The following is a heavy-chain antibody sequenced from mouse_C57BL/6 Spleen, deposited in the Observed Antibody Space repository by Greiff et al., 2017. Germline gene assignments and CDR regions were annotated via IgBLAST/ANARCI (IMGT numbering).Heavy chain of an antibody. V-gene: IGHV1-54*01. D-gene: IGHD1-1*02. CDR3: AKKGLWPFAY. Sequence: VQLQQSGAELVRPGTSVKVSCKASGYAFTNYLIEWVKQRPGQGLEWIGVINPGSGGTNYNEKFKGKATLTADKSSSTAYMQLSSLTSEDSAVYFCAKKGLWPFAYWGQGTLVTVSA. J-gene: IGHJ3*01. CDR1: GYAFTNYL. CDR2: INPGSGGT.